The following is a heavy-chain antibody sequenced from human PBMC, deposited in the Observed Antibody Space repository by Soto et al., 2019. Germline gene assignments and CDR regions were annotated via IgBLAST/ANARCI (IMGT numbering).Heavy chain of an antibody. D-gene: IGHD2-21*01. CDR2: MNPNSGNT. CDR1: GYTFATYD. J-gene: IGHJ5*01. Sequence: QVQLVQSGAEVKTPGASVKVSCKASGYTFATYDINWVRQAPGQGLEWMGWMNPNSGNTGYAQKFQGRLTMKRDTALSVAHMELSSLRNEDTAVYYCARSDGYNFNWLDSWGQGTLVTVS. CDR3: ARSDGYNFNWLDS. V-gene: IGHV1-8*01.